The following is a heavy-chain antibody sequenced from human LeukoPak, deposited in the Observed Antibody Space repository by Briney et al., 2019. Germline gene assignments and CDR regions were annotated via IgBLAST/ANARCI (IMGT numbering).Heavy chain of an antibody. Sequence: PGGSLRLSCAASGFTFSSYAMSWVRQAPGKGLEGVSTISGSGAYTYYADSVKGRFTISRDNSKNTPYRQMNSLRAEDKAVYYCAKYFASGSYYKLPHWGQGTLVTVSS. CDR2: ISGSGAYT. V-gene: IGHV3-23*01. CDR3: AKYFASGSYYKLPH. J-gene: IGHJ1*01. CDR1: GFTFSSYA. D-gene: IGHD3-10*01.